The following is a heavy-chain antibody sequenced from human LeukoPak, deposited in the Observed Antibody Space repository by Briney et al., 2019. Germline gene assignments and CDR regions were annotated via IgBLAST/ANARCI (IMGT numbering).Heavy chain of an antibody. CDR3: ARTMIVPLPGDAFDI. CDR2: INPNSGGT. V-gene: IGHV1-2*06. D-gene: IGHD3-22*01. CDR1: GYTFTGYY. J-gene: IGHJ3*02. Sequence: VASVKVSCKASGYTFTGYYMHWVRQAPGQGLEWMGRINPNSGGTNYAQKFQGRVTMTRDTSISTAYMELSRLRSDDTAVYYCARTMIVPLPGDAFDIWGQGTMVTVCS.